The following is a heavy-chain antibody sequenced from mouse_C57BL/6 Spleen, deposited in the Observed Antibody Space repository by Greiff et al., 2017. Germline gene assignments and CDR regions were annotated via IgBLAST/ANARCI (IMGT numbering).Heavy chain of an antibody. CDR3: ARPDYYGSIWYFDV. J-gene: IGHJ1*03. CDR2: ISSGSSTI. CDR1: GFTFSDYG. D-gene: IGHD1-1*01. V-gene: IGHV5-17*01. Sequence: EVKLVESGGGLVKPGGSLKLSCAASGFTFSDYGMHWVRQAPEKGLEWVAYISSGSSTIYYADTVKGRFTISRDNAKNTLFLQMTSLRSQDTAMYYCARPDYYGSIWYFDVWGTGTTVTVSS.